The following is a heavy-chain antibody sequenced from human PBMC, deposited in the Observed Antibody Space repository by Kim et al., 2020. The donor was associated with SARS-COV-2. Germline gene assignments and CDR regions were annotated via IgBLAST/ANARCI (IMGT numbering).Heavy chain of an antibody. J-gene: IGHJ4*01. V-gene: IGHV3-7*03. CDR2: IKHDGSET. CDR1: GFTFSRYW. Sequence: GGSLRLSCAASGFTFSRYWMSWVRQAPGKGLEWVANIKHDGSETDYADSVKGRFTISRDNAGNSLFLQMNSLRAEDTAVYYCASHSPSTSQRDCCDYWR. CDR3: ASHSPSTSQRDCCDY.